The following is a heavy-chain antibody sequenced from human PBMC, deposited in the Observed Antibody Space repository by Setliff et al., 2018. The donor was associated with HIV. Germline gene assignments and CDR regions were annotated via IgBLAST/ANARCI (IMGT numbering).Heavy chain of an antibody. Sequence: PSETLSLTCTVSGASISSSSHHWAWIRQPPGKGLEYIGNIYYTGSTQHNPSLESRVATSVDTSKNQYSLKLSSVTAADTAVYYCARIVRWELVATSTFFYYYMDVWGKGTTVTVSS. CDR3: ARIVRWELVATSTFFYYYMDV. CDR1: GASISSSSHH. D-gene: IGHD1-26*01. CDR2: IYYTGST. J-gene: IGHJ6*03. V-gene: IGHV4-39*01.